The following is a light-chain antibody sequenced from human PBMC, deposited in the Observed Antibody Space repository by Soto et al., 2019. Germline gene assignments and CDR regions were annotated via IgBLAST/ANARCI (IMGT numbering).Light chain of an antibody. CDR2: SAS. J-gene: IGKJ5*01. V-gene: IGKV1-39*01. Sequence: DIQMTQSPASLSVSVGDRVTITCRASQSINNYLNWYLQRPGQAPKLLIRSASTLQRGVPSRFSGSGSRTEFTLTTADLQPDDFGTYYWQHSRTRPITCGHGTRLDIK. CDR1: QSINNY. CDR3: QHSRTRPIT.